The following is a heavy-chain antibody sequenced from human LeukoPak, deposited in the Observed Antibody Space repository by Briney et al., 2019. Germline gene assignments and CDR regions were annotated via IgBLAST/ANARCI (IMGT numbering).Heavy chain of an antibody. J-gene: IGHJ4*02. D-gene: IGHD5-12*01. V-gene: IGHV3-23*01. CDR3: AKDLQTWPRFPDY. CDR1: GFTFSSYA. CDR2: ISGSGGST. Sequence: PGGSLRLAWAASGFTFSSYAMSWVRQAPGKGLEWVSAISGSGGSTYYADPVKGRFTISRDNSKDTLYLQMIGLRVEDTAVYYCAKDLQTWPRFPDYWGRGTLVTVSS.